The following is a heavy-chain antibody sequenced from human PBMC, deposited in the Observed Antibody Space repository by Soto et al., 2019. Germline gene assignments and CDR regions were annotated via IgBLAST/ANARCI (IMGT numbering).Heavy chain of an antibody. V-gene: IGHV3-30*03. CDR3: ASNMGESTTSAYYDSYYGMDV. D-gene: IGHD3-16*01. CDR2: ISCDGSNK. J-gene: IGHJ6*02. CDR1: GFTFSSYA. Sequence: GGSLRLSCAASGFTFSSYAMHWVRQAPGKGLEWVAVISCDGSNKYYADSVKGRFTISRDNSKNTLYLQMNSLRAEDTAVYYCASNMGESTTSAYYDSYYGMDVWGQGTTVTVSS.